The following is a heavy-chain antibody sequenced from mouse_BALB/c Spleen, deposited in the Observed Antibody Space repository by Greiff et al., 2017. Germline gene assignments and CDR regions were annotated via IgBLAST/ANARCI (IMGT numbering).Heavy chain of an antibody. Sequence: EVQLVESGGGLVQPGGSRKLSCAASGFTFSSYGMSWVRQTPDKRLELVATINSNGGSTYYPDSVKGRFTISRDNAKNTLYLQMSSLKSEDTAMYYCARSGTGFAYWGQGTLVTVSA. CDR3: ARSGTGFAY. J-gene: IGHJ3*01. D-gene: IGHD4-1*01. CDR2: INSNGGST. CDR1: GFTFSSYG. V-gene: IGHV5-6-3*01.